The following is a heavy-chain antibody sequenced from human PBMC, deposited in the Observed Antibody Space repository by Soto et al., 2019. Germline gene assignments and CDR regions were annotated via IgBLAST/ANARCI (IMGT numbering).Heavy chain of an antibody. Sequence: GGSLRLSCAGSGFTFSNYEMNWVRQAPGKGLEWVSYISSSSTIIHYLVSVKGRFTISRENAKNSLYLQMNNLRAGDTAVYYCARAYSGRLPRRADYYYAMDVWGQGTTVTVSS. CDR1: GFTFSNYE. V-gene: IGHV3-48*03. D-gene: IGHD2-15*01. CDR3: ARAYSGRLPRRADYYYAMDV. CDR2: ISSSSTII. J-gene: IGHJ6*02.